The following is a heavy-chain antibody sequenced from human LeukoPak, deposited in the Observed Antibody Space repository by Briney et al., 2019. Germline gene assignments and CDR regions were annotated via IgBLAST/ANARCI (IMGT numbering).Heavy chain of an antibody. V-gene: IGHV3-30*03. CDR3: APEGDGYILFDY. J-gene: IGHJ4*02. CDR1: GXTFSSYG. CDR2: ISYDGSNK. Sequence: PGGSLRLSCAASGXTFSSYGMHWVRQAPGKGLEWVAVISYDGSNKYYADSVKGRFTISRDNSKNTLNLQMNSLRVEDTAVYYCAPEGDGYILFDYWGQGTLVTVSS. D-gene: IGHD5-24*01.